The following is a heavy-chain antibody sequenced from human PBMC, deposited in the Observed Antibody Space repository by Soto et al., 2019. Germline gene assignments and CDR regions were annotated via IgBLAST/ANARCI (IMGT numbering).Heavy chain of an antibody. CDR3: GTAEGWDMLSGSSRLYYYDGMDV. D-gene: IGHD3-9*01. J-gene: IGHJ6*01. CDR2: VSGSGGST. V-gene: IGHV3-23*01. Sequence: EVQLLESGGGLVQPGGSLRLSCAASGFTFSSFAMTWVRQAPWKGLEWVSAVSGSGGSTYYADSVKGRFTTSRDNSKKTLYVQLDILSADVTPVYYCGTAEGWDMLSGSSRLYYYDGMDVWGPATTVTVSS. CDR1: GFTFSSFA.